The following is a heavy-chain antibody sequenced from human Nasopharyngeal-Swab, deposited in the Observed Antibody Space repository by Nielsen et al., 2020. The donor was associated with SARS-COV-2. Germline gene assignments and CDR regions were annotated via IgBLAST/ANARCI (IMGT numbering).Heavy chain of an antibody. Sequence: GGSLRLSCAASGFTFRNNDMHWVRQDTGKGLEWVSGIGRGGDIYYADSVKGRFTTSRDNDKSSLHLQMNNLRAGDTAVYYCVTGIDGWNYWGRGTLVTVSS. J-gene: IGHJ4*02. D-gene: IGHD5-24*01. CDR3: VTGIDGWNY. V-gene: IGHV3-13*01. CDR1: GFTFRNND. CDR2: IGRGGDI.